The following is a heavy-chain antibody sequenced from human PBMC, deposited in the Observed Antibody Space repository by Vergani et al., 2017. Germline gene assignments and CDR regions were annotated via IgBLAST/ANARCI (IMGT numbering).Heavy chain of an antibody. CDR3: ARDSPALGGNSCLDY. Sequence: EVHLLESGGGLVQSGGSLRLSCAASGFTFSSYSMNWVRQAPGKGLEWVSSISSSSSYIYYADSVKGRFTISRDNAKNSLYLQMNSLRAEDTAVYYCARDSPALGGNSCLDYWGQGTLVTVSS. CDR1: GFTFSSYS. J-gene: IGHJ4*02. CDR2: ISSSSSYI. V-gene: IGHV3-21*01. D-gene: IGHD4-23*01.